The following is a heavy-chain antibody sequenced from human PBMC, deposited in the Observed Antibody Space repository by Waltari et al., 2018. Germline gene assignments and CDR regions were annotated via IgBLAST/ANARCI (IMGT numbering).Heavy chain of an antibody. CDR1: GFTFSNYA. CDR2: IYSGGST. CDR3: AKDGAMAYGDS. J-gene: IGHJ4*02. V-gene: IGHV3-23*03. D-gene: IGHD5-18*01. Sequence: EVQLLESGGDLVQPGGSLRLSWAASGFTFSNYAMSWGRQAPGKGLEWVSVIYSGGSTYYIDSVKGRFTISRDNSKSTLYLQMNSLRPEDTAIYYCAKDGAMAYGDSWGQGTLVTVSS.